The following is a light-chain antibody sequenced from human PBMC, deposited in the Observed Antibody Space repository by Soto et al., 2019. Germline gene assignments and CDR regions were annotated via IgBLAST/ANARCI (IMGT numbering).Light chain of an antibody. CDR3: CSYAGSTTFRVL. CDR1: SSDVGNYNL. CDR2: EGS. Sequence: QSALTQPASVSGSPGQSITISCTGTSSDVGNYNLVSWYQQHPGKAPKLMIYEGSKRPSGVSNRFSGSKSGNTASLTISGLQAEDAADYYCCSYAGSTTFRVLFGGGTKLTVL. V-gene: IGLV2-23*03. J-gene: IGLJ2*01.